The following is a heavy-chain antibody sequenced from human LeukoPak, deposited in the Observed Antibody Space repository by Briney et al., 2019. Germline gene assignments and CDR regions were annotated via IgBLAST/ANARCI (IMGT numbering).Heavy chain of an antibody. J-gene: IGHJ4*02. D-gene: IGHD4-23*01. Sequence: GGSLRLSCAASGFTFSSYSMNWVRQAPGKGLEWISYISSSGSTINYADSVKGRFTISRDNAKNSLYLQMNSLRAEDTAVYYCARGRPHGNDYWGQGTLVTVSS. CDR1: GFTFSSYS. CDR3: ARGRPHGNDY. V-gene: IGHV3-48*04. CDR2: ISSSGSTI.